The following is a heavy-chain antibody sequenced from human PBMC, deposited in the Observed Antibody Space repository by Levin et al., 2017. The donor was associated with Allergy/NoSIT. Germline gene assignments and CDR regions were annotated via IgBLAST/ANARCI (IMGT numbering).Heavy chain of an antibody. V-gene: IGHV3-33*01. CDR2: IWYDGSNK. Sequence: LSLTCAASGFTFSSYGMHWVRQAPGKGLEWVAVIWYDGSNKYYADSVKGRFTISRDNSKNTLYLQMNSLRAEDTAVYYCARAETTSLPIDYWGQGTLVTVSS. CDR1: GFTFSSYG. CDR3: ARAETTSLPIDY. D-gene: IGHD1-14*01. J-gene: IGHJ4*02.